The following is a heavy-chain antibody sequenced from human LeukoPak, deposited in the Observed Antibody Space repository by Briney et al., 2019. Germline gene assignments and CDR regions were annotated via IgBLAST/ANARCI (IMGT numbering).Heavy chain of an antibody. CDR3: ARDKSGYLGAFDI. V-gene: IGHV4-39*07. CDR1: GGSISNTHYY. Sequence: SETLSLTCTVSGGSISNTHYYWGWIRQPPGKGLEWIGNIHYSGTSFYNPSLKSRVAISVDTSKNQFSLKLSSVTAADTAVYYCARDKSGYLGAFDIWGQGTMVTVSS. CDR2: IHYSGTS. D-gene: IGHD7-27*01. J-gene: IGHJ3*02.